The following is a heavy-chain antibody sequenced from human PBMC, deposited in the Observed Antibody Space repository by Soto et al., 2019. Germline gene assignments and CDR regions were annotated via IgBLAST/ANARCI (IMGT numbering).Heavy chain of an antibody. Sequence: GGSLRLSCAASGFTFSTYAMHWVRQDPGKGLEWVAVISYDGSNKNYADSVKGRFTISRDNSKNTLYLQMNSLRAEDTAVYYCAKDSRYRNSPVSYYYYYYGMEVWGQGTTVTVS. V-gene: IGHV3-30*18. CDR2: ISYDGSNK. CDR1: GFTFSTYA. CDR3: AKDSRYRNSPVSYYYYYYGMEV. D-gene: IGHD1-7*01. J-gene: IGHJ6*02.